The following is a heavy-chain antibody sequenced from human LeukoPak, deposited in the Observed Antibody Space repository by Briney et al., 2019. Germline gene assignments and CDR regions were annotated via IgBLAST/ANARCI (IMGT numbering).Heavy chain of an antibody. CDR3: AREVRLESGWFLERGQFDY. CDR2: IYYSGST. CDR1: GGSISSYY. V-gene: IGHV4-59*12. J-gene: IGHJ4*02. Sequence: SETLSLTCTVSGGSISSYYWSWIRQPPGKGLEWIGYIYYSGSTNYNPSLKSRVTISVDTSKNQFSLKLSSVTAADTAVYYCAREVRLESGWFLERGQFDYWGQGTLVTVSS. D-gene: IGHD6-19*01.